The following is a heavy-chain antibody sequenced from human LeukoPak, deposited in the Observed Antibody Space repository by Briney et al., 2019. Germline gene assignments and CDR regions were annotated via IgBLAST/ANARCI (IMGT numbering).Heavy chain of an antibody. CDR1: GFTFDDYA. CDR2: ISWNSGSI. Sequence: SGGSLRLSCAASGFTFDDYAMHWVRQAPGKGLEWVSGISWNSGSIGYADSVKGRFTISRDNAKNSLYLQMNSLRAEDTALYYCAKDIKMGYYYDDDAFDIWGQGTMVTVPS. CDR3: AKDIKMGYYYDDDAFDI. V-gene: IGHV3-9*01. J-gene: IGHJ3*02. D-gene: IGHD3-22*01.